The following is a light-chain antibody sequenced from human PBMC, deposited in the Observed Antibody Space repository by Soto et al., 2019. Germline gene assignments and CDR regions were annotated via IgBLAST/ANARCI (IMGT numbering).Light chain of an antibody. J-gene: IGLJ2*01. Sequence: QSVLTQPPSVSGAPGQRVTISCTGSSSNIGEGYDVHWYQHLPGTAPKLLIYANNNRPSGVPDRFSGSKSGASAFLTITGLQAEDEADYYCQSYDSSLSGSIFGGGTKVTVL. CDR2: ANN. CDR1: SSNIGEGYD. CDR3: QSYDSSLSGSI. V-gene: IGLV1-40*01.